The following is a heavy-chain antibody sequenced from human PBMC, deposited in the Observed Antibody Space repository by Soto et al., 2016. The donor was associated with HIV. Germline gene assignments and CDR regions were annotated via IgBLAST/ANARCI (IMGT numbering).Heavy chain of an antibody. D-gene: IGHD6-13*01. V-gene: IGHV3-23*01. Sequence: EVQLLESGGGLVQPGGSLRLSCAASGFTFSSYAMSWVRQAPGKGLEWVSAISGSGGSTYYADSVKGRFTISRDNSKNTLYLQMNSLRAEDTAVYYCATCIAAEYYFDYWGQGTLVTVSS. CDR3: ATCIAAEYYFDY. CDR1: GFTFSSYA. J-gene: IGHJ4*02. CDR2: ISGSGGST.